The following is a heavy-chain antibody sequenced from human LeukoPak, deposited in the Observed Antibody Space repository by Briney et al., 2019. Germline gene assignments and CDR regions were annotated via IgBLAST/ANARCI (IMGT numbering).Heavy chain of an antibody. D-gene: IGHD3-3*01. J-gene: IGHJ5*02. V-gene: IGHV3-21*01. Sequence: GGSLRLSCAASGFIFSSFSVNWVRQAPGKGLEWVSSISTSGGLSSVYYADSVKGRFTISRDNAKNSLFLQMNSLGAEDTAVYYCARRYYDFWSGYYGHNWFDPWGQGTLVTVSS. CDR2: ISTSGGLSSV. CDR1: GFIFSSFS. CDR3: ARRYYDFWSGYYGHNWFDP.